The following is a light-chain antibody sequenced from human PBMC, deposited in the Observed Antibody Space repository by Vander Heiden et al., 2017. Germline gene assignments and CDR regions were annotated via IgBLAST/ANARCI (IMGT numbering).Light chain of an antibody. CDR2: EVS. CDR3: NSYTTSSTGV. CDR1: SSDVGGYNF. J-gene: IGLJ3*02. V-gene: IGLV2-14*01. Sequence: QSALTQPASVSGSPGQSITISCTGTSSDVGGYNFVSWSQQHPCKAPKLIIYEVSNRAVGGFNRFSGSKSGNTASLNNSWLQAEEGAYYYCNSYTTSSTGVFGGGTKLTVL.